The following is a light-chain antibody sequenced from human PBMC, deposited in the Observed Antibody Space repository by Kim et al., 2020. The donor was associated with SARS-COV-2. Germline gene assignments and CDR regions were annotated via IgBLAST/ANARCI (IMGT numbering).Light chain of an antibody. CDR1: QTVSRP. CDR3: HQSRT. CDR2: GGS. J-gene: IGKJ4*01. Sequence: TLSVAPGETVTLSCRASQTVSRPLAWYPQKPGQAPRLLIYGGSKRATGIPARFTGSGSGTDFTLTISSLEAEDSAVYYCHQSRTFGGGTKVDIK. V-gene: IGKV3-11*01.